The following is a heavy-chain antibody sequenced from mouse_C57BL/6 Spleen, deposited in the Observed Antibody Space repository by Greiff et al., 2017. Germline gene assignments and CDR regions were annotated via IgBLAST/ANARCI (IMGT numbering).Heavy chain of an antibody. CDR2: IDPSDSYT. CDR3: ARGRYYYAMDY. Sequence: QVQLQQPGAELVMPGASVKLSCKASGYTFTSYWMHWVMQRPGQGLEWIGEIDPSDSYTNYNQKFKGKSTLTVDKSSSTAYMQLSSLTSEDSAVYYCARGRYYYAMDYWGQGTSVTVSS. V-gene: IGHV1-69*01. J-gene: IGHJ4*01. CDR1: GYTFTSYW.